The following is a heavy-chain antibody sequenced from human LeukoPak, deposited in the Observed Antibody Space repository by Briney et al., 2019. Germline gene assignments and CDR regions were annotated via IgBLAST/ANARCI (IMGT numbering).Heavy chain of an antibody. CDR3: ARVGRGWYTYYFDY. V-gene: IGHV3-7*01. CDR1: GFTFSSYW. Sequence: GGSLRLSCAASGFTFSSYWMTWVRQGPGKGLEWVANIKPDGSLIYYVDSVKGRLTISRDNAKNSLYLEMNSLRAEDTAVYYCARVGRGWYTYYFDYWGQGTLVTVSS. CDR2: IKPDGSLI. D-gene: IGHD6-19*01. J-gene: IGHJ4*02.